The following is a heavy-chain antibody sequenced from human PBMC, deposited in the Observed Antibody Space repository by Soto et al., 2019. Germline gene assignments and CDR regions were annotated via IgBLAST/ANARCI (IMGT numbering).Heavy chain of an antibody. CDR2: ISWNSGSI. CDR1: GFTFDDYA. CDR3: AKDDEDDYGDLTLDY. D-gene: IGHD4-17*01. J-gene: IGHJ4*02. Sequence: GVSLRLSCAASGFTFDDYAMHWVRQAPGKGLEWVSGISWNSGSIGYADSVKGRFTISRDNAKNSLYLQMNSLRAEDTALYYCAKDDEDDYGDLTLDYWGQGTLVTVSS. V-gene: IGHV3-9*01.